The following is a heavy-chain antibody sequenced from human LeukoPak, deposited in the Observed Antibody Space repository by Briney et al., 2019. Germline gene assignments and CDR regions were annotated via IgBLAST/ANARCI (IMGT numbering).Heavy chain of an antibody. J-gene: IGHJ4*02. CDR1: GGSFSGYY. CDR2: INHSGST. V-gene: IGHV4-34*01. D-gene: IGHD3-10*01. CDR3: ARRFNYYGSGSYSHFDH. Sequence: PSETLSLSCAVYGGSFSGYYWSWIRQPPGKGLEWIGEINHSGSTNYNPSLKSRVTISVDTSKNQFSLKLSSVTAADTAVYYCARRFNYYGSGSYSHFDHWGQGTLVTVSS.